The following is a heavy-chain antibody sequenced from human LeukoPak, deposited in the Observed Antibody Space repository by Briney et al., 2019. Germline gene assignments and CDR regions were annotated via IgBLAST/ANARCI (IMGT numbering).Heavy chain of an antibody. CDR1: GGSISSGYY. J-gene: IGHJ5*02. V-gene: IGHV4-38-2*02. D-gene: IGHD3-16*02. CDR3: ARDQRITFGGVIVAQGWFDP. Sequence: SETLSLTCTVSGGSISSGYYWGWIRQPPGKGLEWIGSIYHSGSTYYNPSLKSRVTISVDTSKNQFSLKLSSVTAADTAVYYCARDQRITFGGVIVAQGWFDPWGQGTLVTVSS. CDR2: IYHSGST.